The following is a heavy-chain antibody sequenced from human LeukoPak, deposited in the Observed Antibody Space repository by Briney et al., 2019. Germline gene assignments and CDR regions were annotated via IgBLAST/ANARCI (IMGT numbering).Heavy chain of an antibody. CDR1: GFPFSSYA. CDR3: ARIGAGSSRDY. V-gene: IGHV3-64*04. J-gene: IGHJ4*02. D-gene: IGHD6-13*01. Sequence: PGGSLRLSCSASGFPFSSYAMHWVRQAPGKGLEYVSAISDSGGSTYYADSVKGRFTISRDNAKNSLYLQMNSLRAEDTAVYYCARIGAGSSRDYWGQGTLVTVSS. CDR2: ISDSGGST.